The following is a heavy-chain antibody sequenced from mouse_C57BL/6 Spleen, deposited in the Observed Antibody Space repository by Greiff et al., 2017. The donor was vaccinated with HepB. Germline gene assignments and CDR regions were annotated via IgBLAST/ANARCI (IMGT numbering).Heavy chain of an antibody. CDR1: GYAFSSSW. J-gene: IGHJ3*01. V-gene: IGHV1-82*01. CDR2: IYPGDGDT. Sequence: VQLVESGPELVKPGASVKISCKASGYAFSSSWMNWVKQRPGKGLEWIGRIYPGDGDTNYNGKFKGKATLTADKSSSTSYMQLSSLTSEDSAVYFCARSALQAWFAYWGQGTLVTVSA. CDR3: ARSALQAWFAY.